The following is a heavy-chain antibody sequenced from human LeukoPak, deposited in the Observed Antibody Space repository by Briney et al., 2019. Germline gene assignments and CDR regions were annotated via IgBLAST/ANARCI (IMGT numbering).Heavy chain of an antibody. D-gene: IGHD3-10*01. J-gene: IGHJ4*02. CDR3: ARDQGDYYGSGSYYG. CDR1: GYTFTGYY. CDR2: INPNSGGT. V-gene: IGHV1-2*02. Sequence: GASVKVSCKASGYTFTGYYMHWVRQAPGQGLEWMGWINPNSGGTNYAQKFQGRATMTRDTSISTAYMELSRLRSDDTAVYYCARDQGDYYGSGSYYGWGQGTLVTVSS.